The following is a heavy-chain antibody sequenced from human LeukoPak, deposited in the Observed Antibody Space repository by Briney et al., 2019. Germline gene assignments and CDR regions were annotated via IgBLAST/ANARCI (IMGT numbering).Heavy chain of an antibody. Sequence: GGSLRLSCAASGFTFSNSWMYWVRQAPGKGLVWVSCIKSDGSTIEYADSVKGRFTISRDNAKNTLFLQMNSLRVEDTAVYYCARDLSGEDFDYWGQGTLVTVSS. CDR1: GFTFSNSW. CDR3: ARDLSGEDFDY. D-gene: IGHD3-10*01. V-gene: IGHV3-74*03. J-gene: IGHJ4*02. CDR2: IKSDGSTI.